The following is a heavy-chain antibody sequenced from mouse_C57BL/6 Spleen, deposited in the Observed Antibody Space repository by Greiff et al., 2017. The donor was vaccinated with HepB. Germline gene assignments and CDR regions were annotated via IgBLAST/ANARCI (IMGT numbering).Heavy chain of an antibody. Sequence: EVNLVESGPELVKPGASVKISCKASGYSFTDYNMNWVKQSNGKSLEWIGVINPNYGTTSYNQKFKGKATLTVDQSSSTAYMQLNSLTSEDSAVYYCARYGNYGAWFAYWGQGTLVTVSA. J-gene: IGHJ3*01. CDR3: ARYGNYGAWFAY. CDR2: INPNYGTT. V-gene: IGHV1-39*01. D-gene: IGHD2-1*01. CDR1: GYSFTDYN.